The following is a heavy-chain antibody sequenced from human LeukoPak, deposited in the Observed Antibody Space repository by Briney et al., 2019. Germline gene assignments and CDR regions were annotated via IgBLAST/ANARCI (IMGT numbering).Heavy chain of an antibody. V-gene: IGHV3-33*01. CDR3: ARDGRTSVVPAAILDY. J-gene: IGHJ4*02. D-gene: IGHD2-2*02. Sequence: GRSLRLSCAASGFTFSSYGMYWVRQAPGKGLEWVAVIWYDGSNKYYADSVKGRFTISRDNSKNTLYLQMNSLRAEDTAVYYCARDGRTSVVPAAILDYWGQRTLVTVSS. CDR1: GFTFSSYG. CDR2: IWYDGSNK.